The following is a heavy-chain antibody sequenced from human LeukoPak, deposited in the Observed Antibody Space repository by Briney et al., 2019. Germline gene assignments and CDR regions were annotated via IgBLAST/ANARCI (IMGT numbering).Heavy chain of an antibody. CDR1: GFTFSSYA. Sequence: GGSLRLSCAASGFTFSSYAMHWVRQAPGKGLEYVSAISSNGGSTYYANSVKGRFTISRDNSKNTLYLQMGSLRAEDTAVYYCTTVFEWELKGGDAFDIWGQGTMVTVSS. D-gene: IGHD1-26*01. CDR2: ISSNGGST. J-gene: IGHJ3*02. V-gene: IGHV3-64*01. CDR3: TTVFEWELKGGDAFDI.